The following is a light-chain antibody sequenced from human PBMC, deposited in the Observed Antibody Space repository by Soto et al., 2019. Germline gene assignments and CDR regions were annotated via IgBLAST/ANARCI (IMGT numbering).Light chain of an antibody. CDR1: QGIGDT. CDR3: QRYNNWPLT. J-gene: IGKJ4*01. V-gene: IGKV3-15*01. CDR2: DTS. Sequence: EIVLTQSPGTLSLSPGERATVSCRASQGIGDTLAWYQHKPGQSPRLLIYDTSTRATGVPARFSGSRSGTEFTLTINSLQSEDFAVYYCQRYNNWPLTFGGGTKVDIK.